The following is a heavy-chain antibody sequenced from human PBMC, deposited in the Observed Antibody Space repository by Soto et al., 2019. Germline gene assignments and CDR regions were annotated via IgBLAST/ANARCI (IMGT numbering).Heavy chain of an antibody. J-gene: IGHJ3*02. V-gene: IGHV1-2*02. Sequence: ASVKVSCKASGYTFTSYYMHWVRQAPGQGLEWMGWINPNSGGTNYAQKFQGRVTMTRDTSISTAHMELRRLRSDDTAIYYCATGGVVVTDAFDIWGQGTMVTVSS. CDR1: GYTFTSYY. CDR2: INPNSGGT. CDR3: ATGGVVVTDAFDI. D-gene: IGHD2-15*01.